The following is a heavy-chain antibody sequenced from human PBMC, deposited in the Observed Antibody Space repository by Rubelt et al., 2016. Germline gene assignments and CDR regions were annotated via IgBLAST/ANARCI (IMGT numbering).Heavy chain of an antibody. V-gene: IGHV4-34*01. D-gene: IGHD1-26*01. CDR3: ARRRRYSGSSYWYFDL. Sequence: QVQLQQWGAGLLKPSETLSLTCAVYGGSFSGYYWSWIRQPPGKGLEWIGEINHSGSTNYNPSLKSRVTISVDTAKNRFSLKLSLVTAADTAVYYCARRRRYSGSSYWYFDLWGRGTLVTVSS. J-gene: IGHJ2*01. CDR1: GGSFSGYY. CDR2: INHSGST.